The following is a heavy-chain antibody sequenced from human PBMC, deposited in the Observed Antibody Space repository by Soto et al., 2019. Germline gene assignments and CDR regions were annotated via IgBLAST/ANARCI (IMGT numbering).Heavy chain of an antibody. Sequence: EVQLVESGGGLVQPGGSLRLSCAASGFTVSSNYMSWVRQAPGKGLEWVSVIYSGGSTYYADSVKGRFTISRHNSKNTLYLQMNSLRAEDTAVYYCARGLCRDYGSGSCHFDYWGQGTLVTVSS. CDR3: ARGLCRDYGSGSCHFDY. CDR2: IYSGGST. J-gene: IGHJ4*02. D-gene: IGHD3-10*01. V-gene: IGHV3-53*04. CDR1: GFTVSSNY.